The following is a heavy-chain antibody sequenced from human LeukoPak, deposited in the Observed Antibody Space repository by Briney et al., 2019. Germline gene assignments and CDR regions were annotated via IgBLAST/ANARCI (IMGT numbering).Heavy chain of an antibody. J-gene: IGHJ4*02. CDR3: ARDRSSLYNGNYAF. Sequence: GASVKVSCKASGYTFTAYYLHWVRLAPGQGLEWMGWINPDSGDTNYAQKFQGRVTLTRDTSISAAHMELNRLQSDDTAVYYCARDRSSLYNGNYAFWGQGTLVTVSS. V-gene: IGHV1-2*02. CDR1: GYTFTAYY. CDR2: INPDSGDT. D-gene: IGHD5-12*01.